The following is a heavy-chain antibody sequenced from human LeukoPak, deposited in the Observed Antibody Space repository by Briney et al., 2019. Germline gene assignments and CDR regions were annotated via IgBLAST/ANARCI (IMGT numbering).Heavy chain of an antibody. D-gene: IGHD4-17*01. Sequence: GGSLRLSCAASGFTFSSYAMSWVRQAPGKGLEWVSAISGSGGSTYYADSVKGRFTISRDNAKNSLYLQMNSLRAEDTAVYYCARDKYYYGERSVRYWGQGTLVTVSS. J-gene: IGHJ4*02. V-gene: IGHV3-23*01. CDR3: ARDKYYYGERSVRY. CDR1: GFTFSSYA. CDR2: ISGSGGST.